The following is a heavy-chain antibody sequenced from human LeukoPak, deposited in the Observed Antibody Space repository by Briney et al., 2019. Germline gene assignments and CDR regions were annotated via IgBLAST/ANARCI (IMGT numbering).Heavy chain of an antibody. CDR3: AKVKYQQMQCYDY. D-gene: IGHD2-2*01. V-gene: IGHV3-30*02. CDR1: GFTFSSYG. Sequence: GGSLRLSCAASGFTFSSYGMHWVRQAPGKGLEWVAFIRYDGSNKYYADSVKGRFTISRDNSKNTLYLQMNSLRPEDTAVYYCAKVKYQQMQCYDYWGQGTLVTVPS. J-gene: IGHJ4*02. CDR2: IRYDGSNK.